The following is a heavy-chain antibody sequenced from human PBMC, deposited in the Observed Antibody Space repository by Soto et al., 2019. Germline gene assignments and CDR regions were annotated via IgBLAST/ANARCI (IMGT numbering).Heavy chain of an antibody. J-gene: IGHJ6*02. CDR3: AREGFYCSGGSCDPTSYYYYGMDV. V-gene: IGHV1-69*13. CDR2: IIPIFGTA. D-gene: IGHD2-15*01. CDR1: GGTFSSYA. Sequence: SVKVSCKASGGTFSSYAISWVRQAPGQGLEWMGGIIPIFGTANYAQKFQGRVTITADESTSTAYMELSSLRSEDTAVYYCAREGFYCSGGSCDPTSYYYYGMDVWGQGTTVTVSS.